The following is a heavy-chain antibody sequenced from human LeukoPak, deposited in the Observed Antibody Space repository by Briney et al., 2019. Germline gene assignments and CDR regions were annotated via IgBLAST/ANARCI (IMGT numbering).Heavy chain of an antibody. V-gene: IGHV4-38-2*02. Sequence: PSETLSLTCTVSGYSISSGYYWGWIRQPPGKGLEWIGSIYHSGSTYYTPSLKSRVTISVDTSKNQFSLKLSSVTAADTAVYYCARGGRYYDSSGYYVPWFDPWGQGTLVTVSS. CDR3: ARGGRYYDSSGYYVPWFDP. D-gene: IGHD3-22*01. CDR1: GYSISSGYY. CDR2: IYHSGST. J-gene: IGHJ5*02.